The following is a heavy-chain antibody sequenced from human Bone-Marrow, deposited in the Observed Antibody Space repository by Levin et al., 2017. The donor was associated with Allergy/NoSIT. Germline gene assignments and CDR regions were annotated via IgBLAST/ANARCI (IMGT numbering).Heavy chain of an antibody. V-gene: IGHV3-53*01. J-gene: IGHJ2*01. CDR1: GFTVSSNY. CDR2: IYSGGST. CDR3: ARLRGLTNIAVAGTMEWYFDL. Sequence: GESLKISCAASGFTVSSNYMSWVRQAPGKGLEWVSVIYSGGSTYYADSVKGRFTISRDNSKNTLYLQMNSLRAEDTAVYYCARLRGLTNIAVAGTMEWYFDLWGRGTLVTVSS. D-gene: IGHD6-19*01.